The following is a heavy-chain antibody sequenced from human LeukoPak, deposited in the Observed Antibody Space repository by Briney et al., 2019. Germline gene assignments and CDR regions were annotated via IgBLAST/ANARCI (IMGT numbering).Heavy chain of an antibody. Sequence: GGSLRLSCAASGFTFSSYAMSWVRQAPGKGLEWVSAISGSGGSTYYADSAKGRFTISRDNSKNTLYLQMNSLRAEDTAVYYCAKYERQVVTAILDYYYYMDVWGKGTTVTVSS. CDR1: GFTFSSYA. J-gene: IGHJ6*03. CDR3: AKYERQVVTAILDYYYYMDV. D-gene: IGHD2-21*02. V-gene: IGHV3-23*01. CDR2: ISGSGGST.